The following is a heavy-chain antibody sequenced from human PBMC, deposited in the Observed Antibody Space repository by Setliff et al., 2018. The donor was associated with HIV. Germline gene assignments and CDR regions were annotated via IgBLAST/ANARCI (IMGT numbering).Heavy chain of an antibody. D-gene: IGHD5-18*01. V-gene: IGHV4-4*02. CDR2: IYHSGST. CDR3: ARGTAMVTPYYYYGMDV. Sequence: KTSETLSLTCAVSGGSISSNWWSWVRQSPGKGLEWIGEIYHSGSTHYNPSLQSRVTISVDTSKTQFSLKLSSVTAADTAVYYCARGTAMVTPYYYYGMDVWGQGTTVTVSS. J-gene: IGHJ6*02. CDR1: GGSISSNW.